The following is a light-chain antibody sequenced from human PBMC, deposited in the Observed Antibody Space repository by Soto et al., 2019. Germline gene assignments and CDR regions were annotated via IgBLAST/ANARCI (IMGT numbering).Light chain of an antibody. CDR2: EGS. V-gene: IGLV2-23*01. Sequence: QSALTQPASVSGSPGQSITISCTGTSSDVGSHHLVSWYQQHPDRAPKLMIYEGSKRPSGVSNRFSGSKSGNTASLTISGLQADDEADYFCFSYAGSSTYIFGSGTKLTVL. CDR1: SSDVGSHHL. J-gene: IGLJ1*01. CDR3: FSYAGSSTYI.